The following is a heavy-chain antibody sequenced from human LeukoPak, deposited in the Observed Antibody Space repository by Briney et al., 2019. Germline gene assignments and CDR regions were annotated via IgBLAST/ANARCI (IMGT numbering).Heavy chain of an antibody. J-gene: IGHJ4*02. CDR3: AKDRITIFGVVIMKGGYYFDY. Sequence: PGGSLRLSCAASGFTFSSYAMSWVRQAPGKGLEWVSAISGGGGSTYYADSVKGRFTISRDNSKNTLYLQMNSLRAEDTAVYYCAKDRITIFGVVIMKGGYYFDYWGQGTLVTVSS. V-gene: IGHV3-23*01. CDR1: GFTFSSYA. D-gene: IGHD3-3*01. CDR2: ISGGGGST.